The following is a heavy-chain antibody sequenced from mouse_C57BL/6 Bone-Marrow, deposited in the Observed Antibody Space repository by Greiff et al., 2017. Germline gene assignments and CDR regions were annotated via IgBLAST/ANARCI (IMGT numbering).Heavy chain of an antibody. Sequence: VQLQQPGAELVKPGASVKLSCKASGYTFTSYWMQWVKQRPGQGLEWIGEIDPSDSYTNYNQKFKGKATLTVDPSSSTAYMQLSSLTSEDSAVYYCARPLIFYGSSLYYFDYWGQGTTLTVSS. V-gene: IGHV1-50*01. CDR2: IDPSDSYT. CDR3: ARPLIFYGSSLYYFDY. D-gene: IGHD1-1*01. J-gene: IGHJ2*01. CDR1: GYTFTSYW.